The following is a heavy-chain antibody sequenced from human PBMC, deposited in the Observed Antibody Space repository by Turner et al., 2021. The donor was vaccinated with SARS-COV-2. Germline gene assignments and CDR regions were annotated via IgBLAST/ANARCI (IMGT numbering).Heavy chain of an antibody. J-gene: IGHJ6*02. V-gene: IGHV1-24*01. D-gene: IGHD1-26*01. Sequence: QVQLVQSGAAVTKPGASVKVSCKVSGSTLTELSMHWVRQAPGKGLEWMGGFDLEGGKTIYAQKCQGRVTMTEDTSTDTAYMELSSLRSEDTAVYYCATGFPIVGTSDDYYYYYGMDVWGQGTTVTVSS. CDR3: ATGFPIVGTSDDYYYYYGMDV. CDR2: FDLEGGKT. CDR1: GSTLTELS.